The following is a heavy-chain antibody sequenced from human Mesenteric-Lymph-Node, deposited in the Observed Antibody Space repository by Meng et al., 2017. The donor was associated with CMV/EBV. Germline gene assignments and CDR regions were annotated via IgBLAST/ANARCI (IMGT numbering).Heavy chain of an antibody. CDR1: GFSFDDYA. Sequence: GESLRLSCAASGFSFDDYAMHWVRQAPGKGLEWVAVISYDGRSKYYGDSVKGRSTISRDNSKKTLYLQMNSLRAEDTAVYYCARVVVPAAADYFYYYGMDVWGQGTTVTVSS. CDR2: ISYDGRSK. CDR3: ARVVVPAAADYFYYYGMDV. V-gene: IGHV3-30*04. D-gene: IGHD2-2*01. J-gene: IGHJ6*02.